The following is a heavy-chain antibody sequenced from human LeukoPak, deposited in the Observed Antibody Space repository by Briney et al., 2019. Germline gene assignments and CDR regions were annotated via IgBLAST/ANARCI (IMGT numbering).Heavy chain of an antibody. D-gene: IGHD2-8*01. CDR1: GFTFSNYG. CDR2: ISGSGGST. V-gene: IGHV3-23*01. J-gene: IGHJ3*02. CDR3: AKDCTNGVCYSLDI. Sequence: QPGGSLRLSCAASGFTFSNYGMSWVRPAPGKGLEWVSAISGSGGSTYYADSVKGRFPISRDNSKNTLYLQMNSLRAEDTAVYYCAKDCTNGVCYSLDIWGQGTMVAVSS.